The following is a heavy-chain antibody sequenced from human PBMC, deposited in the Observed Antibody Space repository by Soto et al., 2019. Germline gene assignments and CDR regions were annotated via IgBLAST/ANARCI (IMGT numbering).Heavy chain of an antibody. Sequence: PGGSLRLSCVASGFTFSNFAMAWVLQAPGEGLEWVSAISGSGDDTFYADSMKGRFTISRDNSKDTLYLQINSLRAEDTAVYYFANPIPKTGTTFGFWGQGTLVTVSS. CDR1: GFTFSNFA. CDR2: ISGSGDDT. J-gene: IGHJ4*02. D-gene: IGHD1-1*01. V-gene: IGHV3-23*01. CDR3: ANPIPKTGTTFGF.